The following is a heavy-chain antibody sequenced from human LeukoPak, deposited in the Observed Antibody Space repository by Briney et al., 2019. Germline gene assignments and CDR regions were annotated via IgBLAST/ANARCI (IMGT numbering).Heavy chain of an antibody. CDR1: GFTFSSYA. V-gene: IGHV3-30*04. J-gene: IGHJ4*02. CDR3: AVEEYSRSPALDY. Sequence: GRSLRLSCAASGFTFSSYAMHWVRQAPGKGLEWVAFIRFDGTNTYYADSVRGRFTISRDNSRNTLSLQLNSLTTEDTALYYCAVEEYSRSPALDYWGQGILVTVSP. CDR2: IRFDGTNT. D-gene: IGHD6-6*01.